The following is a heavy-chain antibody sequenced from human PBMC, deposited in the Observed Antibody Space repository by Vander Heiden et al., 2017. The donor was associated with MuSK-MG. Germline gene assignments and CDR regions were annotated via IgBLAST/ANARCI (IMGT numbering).Heavy chain of an antibody. CDR3: ARDKAPGSRGSTFYYFDY. D-gene: IGHD3-10*01. V-gene: IGHV1-3*01. CDR1: GYTFTSYA. CDR2: NNAGNGNT. Sequence: QVQLVQSGAEVKKPGASVKVSCKASGYTFTSYAMHWVRQAPGQRLEWMGWNNAGNGNTKYSKKFQGRVTITRDTSASTAYRELSSLRSEETAVYYCARDKAPGSRGSTFYYFDYWGRVSLITVSS. J-gene: IGHJ4*02.